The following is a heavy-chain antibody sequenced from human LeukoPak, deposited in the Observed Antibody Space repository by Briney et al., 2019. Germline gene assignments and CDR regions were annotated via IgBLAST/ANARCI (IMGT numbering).Heavy chain of an antibody. V-gene: IGHV3-23*01. CDR2: ISGSGTTT. CDR1: GFTFSSYA. Sequence: PGGSLRLSCAASGFTFSSYAMSWVRQAPGKGLEWVSVISGSGTTTYYADSVKGRFTISRDNSKNTLYLQMSSLRAEDTAVYYCAKSSSGDWYFDLWGRGALVTVSS. CDR3: AKSSSGDWYFDL. D-gene: IGHD7-27*01. J-gene: IGHJ2*01.